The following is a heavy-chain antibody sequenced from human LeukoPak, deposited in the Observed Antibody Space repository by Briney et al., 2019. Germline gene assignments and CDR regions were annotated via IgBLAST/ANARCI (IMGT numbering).Heavy chain of an antibody. V-gene: IGHV3-33*01. D-gene: IGHD6-13*01. J-gene: IGHJ4*02. CDR3: ARAEGYYSSSWYCYY. CDR1: GFTFSSYG. Sequence: GGSLRLSCAASGFTFSSYGMHWVRQAPGKGLDWVALMWYDGSNKYYADSVKGRFTISRDNSKNTLYLQMNSLRAEDTAVYYCARAEGYYSSSWYCYYWGQGTLVTVSS. CDR2: MWYDGSNK.